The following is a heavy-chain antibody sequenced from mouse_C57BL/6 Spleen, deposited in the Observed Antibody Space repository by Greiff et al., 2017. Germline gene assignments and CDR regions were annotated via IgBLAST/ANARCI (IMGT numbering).Heavy chain of an antibody. CDR1: GYAFSSSW. J-gene: IGHJ4*01. Sequence: VKLVESGPELVKPGASVKISCKASGYAFSSSWMNWVKQRPGKGLEWIGRIYPGDGDTNYNGKFKGKATLTADKSSSTAYMQLSSLTSEDSAVXFCARDGGDAMDYWGQGTSVTVSS. V-gene: IGHV1-82*01. CDR2: IYPGDGDT. CDR3: ARDGGDAMDY. D-gene: IGHD2-3*01.